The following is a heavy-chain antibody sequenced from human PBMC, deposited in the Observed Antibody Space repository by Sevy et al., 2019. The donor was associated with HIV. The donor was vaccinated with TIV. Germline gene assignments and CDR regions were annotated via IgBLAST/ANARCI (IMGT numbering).Heavy chain of an antibody. CDR2: INHSGST. D-gene: IGHD2-2*01. J-gene: IGHJ3*02. CDR3: TRHCSSTTCSHAFDI. V-gene: IGHV4-34*01. CDR1: GGSFSGYY. Sequence: SETLSLTCDVYGGSFSGYYWSWIRQPPGKGLEWIGEINHSGSTNYNPSLKSRVTISEDTSKNQFSLKLSSVTAADTAMYYCTRHCSSTTCSHAFDIWGQGTMVTVSS.